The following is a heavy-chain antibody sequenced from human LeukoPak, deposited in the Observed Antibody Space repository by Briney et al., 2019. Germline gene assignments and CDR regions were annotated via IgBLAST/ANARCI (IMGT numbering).Heavy chain of an antibody. Sequence: GGSLRLSCAASGFSFSTNPMSWVRQAPGKGLEWVSAISPDKTYYADSVKGRLTISRDNYKNTVDLHMSSPRAEDTPIYYCVKEHVDRAFTRSFEIWGQGTVVTVSS. V-gene: IGHV3-23*01. D-gene: IGHD3-10*01. CDR1: GFSFSTNP. J-gene: IGHJ3*02. CDR2: ISPDKT. CDR3: VKEHVDRAFTRSFEI.